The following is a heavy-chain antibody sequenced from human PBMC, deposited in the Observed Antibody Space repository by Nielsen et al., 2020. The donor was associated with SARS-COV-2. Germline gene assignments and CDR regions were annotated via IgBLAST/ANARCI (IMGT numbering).Heavy chain of an antibody. D-gene: IGHD3-22*01. V-gene: IGHV4-31*02. J-gene: IGHJ4*02. CDR1: GGSISSGGYY. CDR2: IYYSGST. CDR3: ARVRFGAYDSSGYYHDY. Sequence: SCTVSGGSISSGGYYWSWIRQHPGKGLEWIGYIYYSGSTYYNPSLKSRVTISVDTSKNQFSLKLSSVTAADTAVYYCARVRFGAYDSSGYYHDYWGQGTLVTVSS.